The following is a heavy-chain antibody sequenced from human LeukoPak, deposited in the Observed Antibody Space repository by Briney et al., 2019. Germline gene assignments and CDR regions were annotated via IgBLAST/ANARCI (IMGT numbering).Heavy chain of an antibody. J-gene: IGHJ3*02. CDR2: ITNSGDST. V-gene: IGHV3-23*01. CDR1: GFTFSTYA. D-gene: IGHD6-19*01. CDR3: ARLGEWLVYDAFHI. Sequence: GGSLRLSCAASGFTFSTYAMSWVRQAPGKGLEWVSGITNSGDSTYYAASMKGRITISRDNPKNTLYLQMNSLRAEDTAVYYCARLGEWLVYDAFHIWGQGTMVTVSS.